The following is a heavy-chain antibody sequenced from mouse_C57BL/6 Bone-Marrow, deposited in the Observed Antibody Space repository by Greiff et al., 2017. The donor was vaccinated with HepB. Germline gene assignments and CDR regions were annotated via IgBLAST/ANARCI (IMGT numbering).Heavy chain of an antibody. CDR1: GYTFTDYY. CDR3: ARDGFPITTVVLDY. J-gene: IGHJ2*01. Sequence: VQLQQSGPELVKPGASVKISCKASGYTFTDYYMNWVKQSHGKSLEWIGDINPNNGGTSYNQKFKGKATLTVDKSSSTAYMELRSLTSEDSAVYYCARDGFPITTVVLDYWGQGTTLTVSS. D-gene: IGHD1-1*01. CDR2: INPNNGGT. V-gene: IGHV1-26*01.